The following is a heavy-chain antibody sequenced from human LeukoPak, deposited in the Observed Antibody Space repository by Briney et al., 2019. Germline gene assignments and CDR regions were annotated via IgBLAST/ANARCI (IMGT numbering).Heavy chain of an antibody. CDR1: GFSFSNYW. CDR2: IKQDGSEI. J-gene: IGHJ4*02. CDR3: ARVASGGGQSSYFDS. D-gene: IGHD1-26*01. Sequence: GGPLRLSCAASGFSFSNYWMSWVRQAPGKGLAWVANIKQDGSEIYSVASVKGRFTISRDNAKNSLYLQMNSLRAGDTAVYYCARVASGGGQSSYFDSWGQGTLVTVSA. V-gene: IGHV3-7*01.